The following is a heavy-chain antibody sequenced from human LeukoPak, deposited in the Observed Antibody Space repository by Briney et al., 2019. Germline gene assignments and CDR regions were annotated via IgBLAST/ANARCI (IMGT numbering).Heavy chain of an antibody. Sequence: GGSLGLSCVASDFTFSSYTMIWVRQAPGKALEWVSVIGTRGDGIHYADSVKGRFTISRDNSKNTLYLQMNSLRAEDTAVYYCASPEALAAGTFPYYGMDVWGQGTTVTVSS. CDR3: ASPEALAAGTFPYYGMDV. CDR1: DFTFSSYT. V-gene: IGHV3-23*01. D-gene: IGHD6-13*01. CDR2: IGTRGDGI. J-gene: IGHJ6*02.